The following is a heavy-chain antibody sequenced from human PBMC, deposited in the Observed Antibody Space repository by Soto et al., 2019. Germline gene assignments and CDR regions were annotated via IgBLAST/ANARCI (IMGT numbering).Heavy chain of an antibody. Sequence: GGSLRLSCAASGFTFSGYAMSWVRQAPGKGLEWVSAISGSGGSTYYADSVKGRFTISRDNSKNTLYLQMNSLRAEDTAVYYCAKDEGQRXYSGYDSNYYYYYGMDVWGQGTTVTVSS. V-gene: IGHV3-23*01. CDR1: GFTFSGYA. J-gene: IGHJ6*02. CDR3: AKDEGQRXYSGYDSNYYYYYGMDV. CDR2: ISGSGGST. D-gene: IGHD5-12*01.